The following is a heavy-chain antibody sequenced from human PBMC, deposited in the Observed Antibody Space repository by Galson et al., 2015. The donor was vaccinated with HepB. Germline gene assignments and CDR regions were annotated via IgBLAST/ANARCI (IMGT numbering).Heavy chain of an antibody. Sequence: SVKVSCKASGGTLSSYAISWVRQAPGQGLEWMGGIIPIFGTANYAQKFQGRVTITADESTSTAYMELSSLRSEDTAVYYCARDFLGGDGYNYSYFDYWGQGTLVTVSS. CDR3: ARDFLGGDGYNYSYFDY. D-gene: IGHD5-24*01. CDR2: IIPIFGTA. CDR1: GGTLSSYA. V-gene: IGHV1-69*13. J-gene: IGHJ4*02.